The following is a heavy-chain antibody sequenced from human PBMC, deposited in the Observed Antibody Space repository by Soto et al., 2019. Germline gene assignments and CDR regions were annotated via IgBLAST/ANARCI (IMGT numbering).Heavy chain of an antibody. J-gene: IGHJ6*02. CDR3: AKEGFAEVYGMDV. CDR1: GFTFSSYA. CDR2: ISGSGGST. V-gene: IGHV3-23*01. D-gene: IGHD2-21*01. Sequence: GSLRLSCAASGFTFSSYAMSWVRQAPGKGLEWVSAISGSGGSTYHADSVKGRFTISRDNSKNTLYLQMNSLRAEDTAVHYCAKEGFAEVYGMDVWGQGTTVTVSS.